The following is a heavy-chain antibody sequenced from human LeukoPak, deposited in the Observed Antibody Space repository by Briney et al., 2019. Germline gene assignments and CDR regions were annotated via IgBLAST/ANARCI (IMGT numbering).Heavy chain of an antibody. CDR2: ISGSGDNT. Sequence: GGSLRLSCAASGFTFSSYAMTWVRQGPGKGLEWVSAISGSGDNTYYADSVKGRFTISRDNSKNTLYLQMNSLRVEDTAVYYCAKGPLIEVAGTTWDYWGQGTLVTVSS. D-gene: IGHD6-19*01. J-gene: IGHJ4*02. V-gene: IGHV3-23*01. CDR3: AKGPLIEVAGTTWDY. CDR1: GFTFSSYA.